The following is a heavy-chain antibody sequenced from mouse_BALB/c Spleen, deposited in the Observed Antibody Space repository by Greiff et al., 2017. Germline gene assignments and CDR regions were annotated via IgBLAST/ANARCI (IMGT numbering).Heavy chain of an antibody. CDR3: ARDSSYEGYFDV. V-gene: IGHV3-2*02. J-gene: IGHJ1*01. Sequence: EVQLVESGPGLVKPSQSLSLTCTVTGYSITSDYAWNWIRQFPGNKLEWMGYISYSGSTSYNPSLKSRISITRDTSKNQFFLQLNSVTTEDTATYYCARDSSYEGYFDVWGAGTTVTVSS. CDR1: GYSITSDYA. D-gene: IGHD1-1*01. CDR2: ISYSGST.